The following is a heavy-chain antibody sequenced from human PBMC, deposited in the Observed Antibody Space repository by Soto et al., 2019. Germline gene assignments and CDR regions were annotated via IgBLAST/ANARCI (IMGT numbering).Heavy chain of an antibody. V-gene: IGHV1-8*01. CDR1: GYTFTSYD. CDR2: MNPNSGNT. Sequence: QVQLVQSGAEVKKPGASVKVSCKASGYTFTSYDINWVRQATGQGLEWMGWMNPNSGNTGYAQTFQGRVTMTRNTTRSTAYMELSSLRSDDTAVYYCARTPARGYYDFWSGYYTGYFDLWGRGTLVAVSS. D-gene: IGHD3-3*01. J-gene: IGHJ2*01. CDR3: ARTPARGYYDFWSGYYTGYFDL.